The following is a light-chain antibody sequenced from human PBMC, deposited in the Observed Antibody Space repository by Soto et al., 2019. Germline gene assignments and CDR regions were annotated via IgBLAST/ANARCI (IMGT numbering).Light chain of an antibody. Sequence: QSALTQPASVSGSPGQSITISCTGTSSDVGSYNLVSWYQQHPGKAPKLMIYEGSKRPSGVSNRFSGSKSGNTASLTISGLPATDVADYYRCSYAGSSTFVVFGGGTKLTVL. V-gene: IGLV2-23*03. J-gene: IGLJ2*01. CDR1: SSDVGSYNL. CDR3: CSYAGSSTFVV. CDR2: EGS.